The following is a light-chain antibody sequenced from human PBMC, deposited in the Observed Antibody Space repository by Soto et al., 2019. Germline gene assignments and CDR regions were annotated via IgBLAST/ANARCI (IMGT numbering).Light chain of an antibody. J-gene: IGKJ1*01. CDR2: AAS. V-gene: IGKV1-39*01. CDR1: QRIRTS. Sequence: DIQLTQSPSSLSSSIGDRVTITCRASQRIRTSLNWYQHKPGKAPKLLIYAASSLESGVPSRFSGSGSGTDFSLSIISLQPEDFATYYCQQSYTPRLTFGQGTKVDI. CDR3: QQSYTPRLT.